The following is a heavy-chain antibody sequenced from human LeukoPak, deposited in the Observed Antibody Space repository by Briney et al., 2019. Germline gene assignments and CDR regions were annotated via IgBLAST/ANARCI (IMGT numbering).Heavy chain of an antibody. Sequence: SQTLSLTCTVSGDSISSGGYYWSWIRQHPGKGLEWIGYIYYSGSTYYNPSLKSRVIISVDTSKNQFSLNLSSVTAADTAVFYCARVRLYDSSGSRSRTIDYWGQGTLVTVSS. CDR1: GDSISSGGYY. CDR2: IYYSGST. V-gene: IGHV4-31*03. CDR3: ARVRLYDSSGSRSRTIDY. D-gene: IGHD3-22*01. J-gene: IGHJ4*02.